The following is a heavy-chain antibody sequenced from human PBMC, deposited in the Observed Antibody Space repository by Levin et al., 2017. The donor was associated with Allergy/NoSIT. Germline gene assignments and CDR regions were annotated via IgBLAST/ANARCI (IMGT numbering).Heavy chain of an antibody. Sequence: SETLSLTCTVSGGSISSSSYYWGWIRQPPGKGLEWIGSFFYSGTTHYNPSLKSRVTISVDTSRNQLSLKLSSVTAADTAVYYCARHRCAYCATSPSLWYFDLWGRGTLVTVSS. J-gene: IGHJ2*01. CDR1: GGSISSSSYY. V-gene: IGHV4-39*01. D-gene: IGHD2-21*01. CDR2: FFYSGTT. CDR3: ARHRCAYCATSPSLWYFDL.